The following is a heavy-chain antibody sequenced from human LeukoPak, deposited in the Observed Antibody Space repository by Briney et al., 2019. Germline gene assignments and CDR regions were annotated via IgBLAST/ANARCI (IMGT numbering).Heavy chain of an antibody. CDR3: ARDYTGGGVTTPLGY. Sequence: PGGSLRLSCTASGFIFSSYSMSWVRQIPGQGLYWVANINQDASEKFYVDSVKGRFTISRDNAKNSLYLQMNSLRVEDTGIYYCARDYTGGGVTTPLGYWGQGTLVTVSS. V-gene: IGHV3-7*01. J-gene: IGHJ4*02. D-gene: IGHD2-2*02. CDR1: GFIFSSYS. CDR2: INQDASEK.